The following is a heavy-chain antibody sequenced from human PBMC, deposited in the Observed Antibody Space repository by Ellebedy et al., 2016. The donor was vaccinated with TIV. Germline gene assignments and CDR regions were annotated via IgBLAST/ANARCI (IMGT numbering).Heavy chain of an antibody. CDR2: IYSGGST. J-gene: IGHJ4*02. CDR3: AKDLGGRDGPGSYFDY. Sequence: GGSLRLSXAASGFTVSSNYMSWVRQAPGKGLEWVSVIYSGGSTYYADSVKGRFTISRDNSKNTLYLQMNSLRAEDTAVYYCAKDLGGRDGPGSYFDYWGQGTLVTVSS. D-gene: IGHD5-24*01. V-gene: IGHV3-53*01. CDR1: GFTVSSNY.